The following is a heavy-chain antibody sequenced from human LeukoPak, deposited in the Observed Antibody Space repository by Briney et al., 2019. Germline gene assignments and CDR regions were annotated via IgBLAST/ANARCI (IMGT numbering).Heavy chain of an antibody. Sequence: PSENLSLTCTVSGGSISSTNYYWVWIRQPPGKGLEWIGSISYSGSTYYNPSLKSRVIISVDTSENQFSLKLNSVTATDTALYFCATRRFYRPFDYWGQGILVTVSS. CDR2: ISYSGST. V-gene: IGHV4-39*01. CDR3: ATRRFYRPFDY. J-gene: IGHJ4*02. D-gene: IGHD2/OR15-2a*01. CDR1: GGSISSTNYY.